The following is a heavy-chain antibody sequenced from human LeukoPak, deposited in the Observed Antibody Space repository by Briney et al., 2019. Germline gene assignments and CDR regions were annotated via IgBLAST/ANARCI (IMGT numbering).Heavy chain of an antibody. CDR3: AKDRVRITIFGVVTKQGGYFDY. J-gene: IGHJ4*02. CDR2: ISVGGIYT. CDR1: GFTFATHG. V-gene: IGHV3-23*01. Sequence: GGSLRLSCAASGFTFATHGMSWVRQVPGKGLEWVSAISVGGIYTYYADSVRGRFTISRDNSKNTLYLQMNSLRAEDTAVYYCAKDRVRITIFGVVTKQGGYFDYWGQGTLVTVSS. D-gene: IGHD3-3*01.